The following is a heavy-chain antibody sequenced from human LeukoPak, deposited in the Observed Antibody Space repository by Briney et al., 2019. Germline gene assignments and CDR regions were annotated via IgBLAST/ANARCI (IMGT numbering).Heavy chain of an antibody. CDR2: IIPILGIA. D-gene: IGHD6-19*01. CDR1: GGTFSSYA. J-gene: IGHJ6*02. CDR3: ARDGSGWYSFGYYGMDV. Sequence: SVKVSCKASGGTFSSYAISWVRQAPGQGLEWMGRIIPILGIANYAQKFQGRVTITADKSTSTAYMELRSLRSDDTAVYYCARDGSGWYSFGYYGMDVWGQGTTVTVSS. V-gene: IGHV1-69*04.